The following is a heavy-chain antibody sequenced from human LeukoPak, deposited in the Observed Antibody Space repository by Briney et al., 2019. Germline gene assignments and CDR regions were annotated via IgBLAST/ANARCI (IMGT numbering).Heavy chain of an antibody. Sequence: SETLSLTCTVSGGSISSYYWSWIRQPPGKGLEWIGYIYYSGSTNYNPSLKSRVTISVDTSKNQFSLKLSSVTAADTAVYYCARESSNYDFWSGYLVGYYMDVWGKGTTVTVSS. CDR1: GGSISSYY. J-gene: IGHJ6*03. CDR3: ARESSNYDFWSGYLVGYYMDV. CDR2: IYYSGST. D-gene: IGHD3-3*01. V-gene: IGHV4-59*12.